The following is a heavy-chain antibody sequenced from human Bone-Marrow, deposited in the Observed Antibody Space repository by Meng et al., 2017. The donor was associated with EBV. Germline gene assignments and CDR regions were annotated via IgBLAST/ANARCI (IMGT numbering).Heavy chain of an antibody. V-gene: IGHV4-30-4*01. J-gene: IGHJ4*02. CDR3: ASGSTAAGTDY. CDR2: IYYSGST. D-gene: IGHD6-13*01. CDR1: GGSISSGGYY. Sequence: QVQLQESGPGLVKPPQTLSLTCAVSGGSISSGGYYWSWIRQPPGKGLEWIGYIYYSGSTYYNPSLKSRVTISVDTSKNQFSLKLSSVTAADTAVYYCASGSTAAGTDYWGQGTLVTVSS.